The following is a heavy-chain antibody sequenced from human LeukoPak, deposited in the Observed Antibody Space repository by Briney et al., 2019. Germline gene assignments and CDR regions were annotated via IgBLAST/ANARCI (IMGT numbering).Heavy chain of an antibody. CDR1: GYSISSGYY. CDR2: IYYSGST. V-gene: IGHV4-38-2*02. J-gene: IGHJ4*02. CDR3: ARDVAGNTFDY. D-gene: IGHD5-12*01. Sequence: SETLSLTCTVSGYSISSGYYWGWIRQPPGKGLEWIGSIYYSGSTYYNPSLKSRVTISVDTAKSQFSLRLTSMTAADTAVYYCARDVAGNTFDYWGQGTLVTVSS.